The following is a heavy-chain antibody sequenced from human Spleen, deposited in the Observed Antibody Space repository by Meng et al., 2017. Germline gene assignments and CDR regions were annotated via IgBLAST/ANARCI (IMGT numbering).Heavy chain of an antibody. Sequence: GGSLRLSCVASGFTFEDYGMNWVRQAPGKGLEWVSGLDWNGGSIGYADSVKGRFTISRDNAKNSLYLQMNSLRAEDTAFYYCARGRPYYDSSGYYFDYWGQGALVTVSS. J-gene: IGHJ4*02. D-gene: IGHD3-22*01. CDR1: GFTFEDYG. V-gene: IGHV3-20*04. CDR2: LDWNGGSI. CDR3: ARGRPYYDSSGYYFDY.